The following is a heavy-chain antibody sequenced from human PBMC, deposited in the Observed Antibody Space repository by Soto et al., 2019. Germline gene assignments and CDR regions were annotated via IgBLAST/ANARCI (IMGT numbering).Heavy chain of an antibody. CDR2: ISAYNGNT. D-gene: IGHD3-3*01. Sequence: ASVKVSCKASGYTFTSYGISWVRQAPGQGLEWMGWISAYNGNTNYAQKLQGRVTMTTDTSTSTAYMELRSLRSDDTAVYYCARNRAVYYDFWSGRTNAFDIWGQGTMVT. CDR3: ARNRAVYYDFWSGRTNAFDI. J-gene: IGHJ3*02. V-gene: IGHV1-18*04. CDR1: GYTFTSYG.